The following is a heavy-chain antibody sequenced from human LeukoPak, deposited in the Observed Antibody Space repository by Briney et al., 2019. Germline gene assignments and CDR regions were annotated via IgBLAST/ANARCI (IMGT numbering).Heavy chain of an antibody. CDR3: ARMYYYGSGSYSNSAHFDY. D-gene: IGHD3-10*01. V-gene: IGHV1-69*05. CDR2: IIPIFGTA. CDR1: GGTFSSYA. J-gene: IGHJ4*02. Sequence: SVKVSCKASGGTFSSYAISWVRQAPGQGLEWMGGIIPIFGTANYGQKFQGRVTITTDESTSTAYMELSSLRSEDTAVYYCARMYYYGSGSYSNSAHFDYWGQGTLVTVSS.